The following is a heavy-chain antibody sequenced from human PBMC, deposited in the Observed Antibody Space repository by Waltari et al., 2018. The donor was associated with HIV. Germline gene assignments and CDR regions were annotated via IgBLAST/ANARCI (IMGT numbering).Heavy chain of an antibody. CDR2: INSDGGDA. CDR3: ARDDYDFWSGPRRDKNYGMDV. J-gene: IGHJ6*02. CDR1: GFSFRYYW. Sequence: LVQSGGGLVQPGGSLRLSFAASGFSFRYYWMHWARQSPWKGLEWVSRINSDGGDATYADSVKGRFTVSRDNAKNTLFLEMSSLRVEDTAVYYCARDDYDFWSGPRRDKNYGMDVWGQGTAVTVSS. V-gene: IGHV3-74*01. D-gene: IGHD3-3*01.